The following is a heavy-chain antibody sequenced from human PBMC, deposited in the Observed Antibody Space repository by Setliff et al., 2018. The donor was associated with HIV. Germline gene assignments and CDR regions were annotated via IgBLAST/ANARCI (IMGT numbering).Heavy chain of an antibody. CDR3: ARDEPGWYALSGGRYFDY. Sequence: GGSLRLSCAASGLTLSNSAMTWVRQKPGRGLEWVSLIQSGGIIYYADSVKGRFTISRDNAKNSLFLQMNSLRAEDTAVYYCARDEPGWYALSGGRYFDYWGQGTLVTVSS. CDR2: IQSGGII. J-gene: IGHJ4*02. D-gene: IGHD6-19*01. V-gene: IGHV3-48*03. CDR1: GLTLSNSA.